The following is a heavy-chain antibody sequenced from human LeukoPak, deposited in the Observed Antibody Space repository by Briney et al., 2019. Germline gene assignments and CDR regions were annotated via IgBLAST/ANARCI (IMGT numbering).Heavy chain of an antibody. CDR3: ARISGLGAREYLDH. Sequence: QPGGSLRLSCAASGFTFSSYSMNWVRQAPGKGLEWVSYISSSSSTIYYADSVKGRFTISRDNAKNSVYMQMNSLRDEDTAVYYCARISGLGAREYLDHWGQGTLVTVSS. CDR1: GFTFSSYS. D-gene: IGHD2/OR15-2a*01. V-gene: IGHV3-48*02. CDR2: ISSSSSTI. J-gene: IGHJ4*02.